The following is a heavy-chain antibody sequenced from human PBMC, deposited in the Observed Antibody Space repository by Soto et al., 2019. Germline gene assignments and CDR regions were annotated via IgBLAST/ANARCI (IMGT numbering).Heavy chain of an antibody. J-gene: IGHJ4*02. Sequence: PSETLSLICTVSGGSISSSSYYWGWIRQPPGKGLEWIGSIFYSGSTYYNPSLKSRVTISVDTSKNQFSLKLSSVTAADTAVYYCARARGGYFDYWGQGTLVTVSS. CDR3: ARARGGYFDY. CDR2: IFYSGST. CDR1: GGSISSSSYY. V-gene: IGHV4-39*07.